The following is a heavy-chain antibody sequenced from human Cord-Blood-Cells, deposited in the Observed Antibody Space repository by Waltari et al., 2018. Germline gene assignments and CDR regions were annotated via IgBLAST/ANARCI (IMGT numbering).Heavy chain of an antibody. J-gene: IGHJ6*02. CDR3: ARLSGNYYGMDV. CDR2: IYYSGST. D-gene: IGHD3-10*01. V-gene: IGHV4-39*01. CDR1: GGSIRSSSYY. Sequence: QLQLQESVPGLAKPSAPLSLTSPVSGGSIRSSSYYWGWVRQPPGKGLEWIGSIYYSGSTYYNPSLKSRVTISVDTSKTQFSLKLSSVTTADTAMYYCARLSGNYYGMDVWGQGTTVTVSS.